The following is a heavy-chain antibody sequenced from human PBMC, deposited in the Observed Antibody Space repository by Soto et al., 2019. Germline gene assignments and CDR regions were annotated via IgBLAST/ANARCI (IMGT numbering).Heavy chain of an antibody. J-gene: IGHJ5*02. V-gene: IGHV3-21*01. D-gene: IGHD1-1*01. CDR2: INRNSIKM. Sequence: GGSLRLSCAASGVTFSSYSMNLFRQAPGKGLEWVSAINRNSIKMHYADSVKGRFTISRDNAKNSLYLQMNRMRVEDTAVYYCVRDLLEVVTKFEPWGQGTMVTLSS. CDR3: VRDLLEVVTKFEP. CDR1: GVTFSSYS.